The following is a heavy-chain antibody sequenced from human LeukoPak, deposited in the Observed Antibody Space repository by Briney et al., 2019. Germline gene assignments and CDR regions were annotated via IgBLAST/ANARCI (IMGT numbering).Heavy chain of an antibody. Sequence: PGGSLRLSCAASGFTLCSYGMHWVRQAPGKGLEWGVFIWFDGSNKYFVDSVKGRFTISRDNSKNTLYLQMNNLTAEDTAVYYCAKNLPGYSSGWSRGFDYWGQGTLVTVSS. J-gene: IGHJ4*02. CDR3: AKNLPGYSSGWSRGFDY. D-gene: IGHD6-19*01. CDR2: IWFDGSNK. CDR1: GFTLCSYG. V-gene: IGHV3-30*02.